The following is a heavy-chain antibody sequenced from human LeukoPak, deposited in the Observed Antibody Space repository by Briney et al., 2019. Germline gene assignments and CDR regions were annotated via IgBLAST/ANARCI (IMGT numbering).Heavy chain of an antibody. CDR1: GFTFSDYY. D-gene: IGHD3-10*01. CDR3: ARFVGSGSYVDY. V-gene: IGHV3-11*03. J-gene: IGHJ4*02. Sequence: GRSLRLACAASGFTFSDYYMSWIRQAPGKWLEWVSYISSSSSYTNYADSVKGRFTISRDNAKNSLYLQMNSLRAEDTAVYYCARFVGSGSYVDYWGQGTLVTVSS. CDR2: ISSSSSYT.